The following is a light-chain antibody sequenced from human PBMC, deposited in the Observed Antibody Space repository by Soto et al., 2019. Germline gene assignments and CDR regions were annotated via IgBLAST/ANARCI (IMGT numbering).Light chain of an antibody. CDR1: QDIRLY. CDR3: RKSYRTPLT. Sequence: DIQVTQSPSSLSASVGDRVTITCRASQDIRLYLNWYQLQPGKAPSLLMYAASKLQSGVPSRLRGSGSGTNFTFTTSGLQAEDFAAYYCRKSYRTPLTFGGGTRLDIK. V-gene: IGKV1-39*01. J-gene: IGKJ4*01. CDR2: AAS.